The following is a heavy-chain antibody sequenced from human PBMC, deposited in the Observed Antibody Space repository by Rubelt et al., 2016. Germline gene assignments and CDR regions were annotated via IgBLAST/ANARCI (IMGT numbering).Heavy chain of an antibody. Sequence: SGSTYYNPSLKSRVSISVDTSKNQFSLKLSSVTAADTAVYYCAGKAWNQFDSWGQGTLVTVSS. J-gene: IGHJ4*02. CDR3: AGKAWNQFDS. CDR2: SGST. V-gene: IGHV4-39*07. D-gene: IGHD1-1*01.